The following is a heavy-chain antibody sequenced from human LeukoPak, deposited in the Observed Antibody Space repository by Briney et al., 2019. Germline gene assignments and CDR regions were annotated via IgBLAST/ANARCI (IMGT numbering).Heavy chain of an antibody. J-gene: IGHJ4*02. D-gene: IGHD1-14*01. CDR1: GSTFSSYE. CDR3: AAKEGTRSDFDY. V-gene: IGHV3-48*03. Sequence: GGSLRLSCAASGSTFSSYEMNWARQAPGKGLEWVSYISSSGSTTHYADSAKGRFTISRDNAKNSLYLQMNSLRGEDTAVYYCAAKEGTRSDFDYWGQGTLVTVSS. CDR2: ISSSGSTT.